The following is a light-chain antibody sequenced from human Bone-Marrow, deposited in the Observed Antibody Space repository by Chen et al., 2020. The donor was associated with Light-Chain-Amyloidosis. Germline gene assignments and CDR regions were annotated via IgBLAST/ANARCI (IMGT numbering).Light chain of an antibody. CDR3: QVWDRSSDRPV. V-gene: IGLV3-21*02. J-gene: IGLJ3*02. CDR2: DDS. CDR1: NIGSTS. Sequence: SYVLTPPSSVSVAPGQTATIACGGNNIGSTSVHWYQQTPGQAPLLVDYDDSDRPSGIPERLSGSNSGNTATLTISRVEAGDEADYYCQVWDRSSDRPVFGGGTKLTVL.